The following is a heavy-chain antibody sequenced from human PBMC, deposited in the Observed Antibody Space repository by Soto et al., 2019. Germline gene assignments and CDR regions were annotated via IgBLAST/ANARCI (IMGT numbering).Heavy chain of an antibody. CDR3: ARGVTGTLDF. CDR2: VYYNGVT. D-gene: IGHD7-27*01. J-gene: IGHJ4*02. V-gene: IGHV4-38-2*01. Sequence: PSETLSLTCGVSGYSISSGYYWNWIRQSPGKGLEWIGCVYYNGVTFYNKSLKSRVTMTADTSRNHFSLRLTSVTAADTAMYFCARGVTGTLDFWGQGTLVTVSS. CDR1: GYSISSGYY.